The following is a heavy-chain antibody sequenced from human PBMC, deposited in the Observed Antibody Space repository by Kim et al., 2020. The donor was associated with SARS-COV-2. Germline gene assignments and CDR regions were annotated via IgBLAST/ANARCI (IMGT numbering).Heavy chain of an antibody. D-gene: IGHD6-13*01. CDR3: AAPRSRMKYSSSPS. J-gene: IGHJ4*02. V-gene: IGHV3-7*01. Sequence: VDSVKGRLTIPRDNAKNSLYLQMNSLRAEDTAVYYCAAPRSRMKYSSSPSWGQGTLVTVSS.